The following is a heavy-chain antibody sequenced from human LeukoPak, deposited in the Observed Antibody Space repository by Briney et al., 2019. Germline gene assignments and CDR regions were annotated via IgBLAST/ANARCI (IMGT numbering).Heavy chain of an antibody. D-gene: IGHD3-16*02. J-gene: IGHJ4*02. CDR2: IKQDGSEK. CDR3: ARMMITFGGVIDAFDY. V-gene: IGHV3-7*01. CDR1: GFTFSSYW. Sequence: AGGSLRLSCAASGFTFSSYWMSWVRQAPGKGLEWVANIKQDGSEKYYVDSVKGRFTTSRDNAKNSVYLQMNSLRAEDTAVYYCARMMITFGGVIDAFDYWGQGTLVTVSS.